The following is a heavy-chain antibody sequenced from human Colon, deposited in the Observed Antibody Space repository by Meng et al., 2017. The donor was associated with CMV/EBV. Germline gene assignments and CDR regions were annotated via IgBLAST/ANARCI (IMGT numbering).Heavy chain of an antibody. CDR1: GFTLAPFG. Sequence: GGSLRLSCESSGFTLAPFGIHWVRQAPGKGLEWVAFIRYDGSNTLYADSVKGRFTVSRDNSKNMLFLQMNSLRAEDTAVYYCAKLPGVEYCGGTDCTYVDHWGQGTLVTVSS. CDR2: IRYDGSNT. D-gene: IGHD2-21*01. V-gene: IGHV3-30*02. CDR3: AKLPGVEYCGGTDCTYVDH. J-gene: IGHJ4*02.